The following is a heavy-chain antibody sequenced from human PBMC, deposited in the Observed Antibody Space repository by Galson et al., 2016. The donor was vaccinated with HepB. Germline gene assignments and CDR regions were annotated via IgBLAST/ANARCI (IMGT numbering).Heavy chain of an antibody. Sequence: SETLSPTCIVSGGSISIDYYWGWIRQRPGRGLEWIGSIYSIEDTYYNPSLTSRVTISVDTPKNQFSLRLDSVTAADTGLYYCATGIVVAGKYYYHYMDVWGKGTTVTVSS. CDR2: IYSIEDT. CDR1: GGSISIDYY. D-gene: IGHD6-19*01. V-gene: IGHV4-39*01. CDR3: ATGIVVAGKYYYHYMDV. J-gene: IGHJ6*03.